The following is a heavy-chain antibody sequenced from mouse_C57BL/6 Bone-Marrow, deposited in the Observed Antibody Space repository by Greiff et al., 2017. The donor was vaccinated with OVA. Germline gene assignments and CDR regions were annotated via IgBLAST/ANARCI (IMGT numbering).Heavy chain of an antibody. J-gene: IGHJ3*01. Sequence: QVQLQQPGAELVMPGASVKLSCKASGYTFTSYWMHWVKQRPGQGLEWIGEIDPSDSYTNYNQKFKGKSTLTVDKSSSTAYMQLSSLTSEDSAVYYCAIQLRLRTWFAYWGQGTLVTVSA. CDR1: GYTFTSYW. CDR2: IDPSDSYT. CDR3: AIQLRLRTWFAY. D-gene: IGHD3-2*02. V-gene: IGHV1-69*01.